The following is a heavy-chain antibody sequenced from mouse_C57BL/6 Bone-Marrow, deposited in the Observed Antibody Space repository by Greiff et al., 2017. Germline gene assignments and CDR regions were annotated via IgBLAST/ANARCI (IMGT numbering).Heavy chain of an antibody. Sequence: VQLQHPGAELVKPGASVKLSCKASGYTFTSYWMHWVKQRPGRGLEWIGRIDPNSGGTKYNEKFKSKATLTVDKPSSTAYMQLSSLTSEDSAVYYCAAPAPITTVVADWYFDVWGTGTTVTVSS. V-gene: IGHV1-72*01. CDR3: AAPAPITTVVADWYFDV. CDR1: GYTFTSYW. D-gene: IGHD1-1*01. J-gene: IGHJ1*03. CDR2: IDPNSGGT.